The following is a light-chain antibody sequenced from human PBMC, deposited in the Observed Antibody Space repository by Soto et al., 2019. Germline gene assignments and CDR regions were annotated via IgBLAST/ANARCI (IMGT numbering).Light chain of an antibody. V-gene: IGKV1-5*01. J-gene: IGKJ4*01. CDR1: QTISGW. CDR2: DVS. CDR3: QQYKSYSLT. Sequence: DIQMTQSPSTLSGSVGDRVTITCRASQTISGWLAWYQPKPGKAPKLLIYDVSSLESGVPSRFSGSGCGTEFTLTINSLQPDVFAAYYCQQYKSYSLTFGGGTKVDI.